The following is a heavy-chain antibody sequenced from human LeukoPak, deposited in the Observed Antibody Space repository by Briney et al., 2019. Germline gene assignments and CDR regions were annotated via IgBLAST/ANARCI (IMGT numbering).Heavy chain of an antibody. CDR3: ARDIAPAAGAWLDP. Sequence: GGSLRLSCVGSGFSFSSYAMTWVRQAPGKGLEWVSTITASSDSTFYADSVKGRFTTSRDNAKNTLYLQMNSLRAEDTAVYYCARDIAPAAGAWLDPWGQGTLVTVSS. V-gene: IGHV3-23*01. CDR2: ITASSDST. J-gene: IGHJ5*02. D-gene: IGHD6-13*01. CDR1: GFSFSSYA.